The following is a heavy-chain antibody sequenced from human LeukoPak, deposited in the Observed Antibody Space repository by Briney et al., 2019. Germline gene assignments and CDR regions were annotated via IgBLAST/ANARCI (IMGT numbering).Heavy chain of an antibody. Sequence: SSETLSLTCTVSGVSISSGNYYWSWIRQPAGKGLEWIARISTSGTTHYNPSLKSRVTISVDTSKNQFSQKLTSVTAADTAVYYCARPLLTDYYDSSGYGYWGQGTLVTVSS. CDR2: ISTSGTT. V-gene: IGHV4-61*02. J-gene: IGHJ4*02. CDR1: GVSISSGNYY. D-gene: IGHD3-22*01. CDR3: ARPLLTDYYDSSGYGY.